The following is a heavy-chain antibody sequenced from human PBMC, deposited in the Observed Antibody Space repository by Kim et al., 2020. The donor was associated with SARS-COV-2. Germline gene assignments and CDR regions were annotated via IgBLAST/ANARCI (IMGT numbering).Heavy chain of an antibody. J-gene: IGHJ4*03. D-gene: IGHD2-15*01. Sequence: GGSLRLSCVASGFNFKTTALNWVRQAPGKGLEWVSVVRYEGTYIKYADSVKGRFTISRDNSKDTLYLHMDSLRTDDTAVYYCARELVQSVVSGY. V-gene: IGHV3-30*04. CDR2: VRYEGTYI. CDR3: ARELVQSVVSGY. CDR1: GFNFKTTA.